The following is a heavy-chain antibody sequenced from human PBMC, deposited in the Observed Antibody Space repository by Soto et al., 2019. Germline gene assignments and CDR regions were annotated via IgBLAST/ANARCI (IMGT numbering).Heavy chain of an antibody. D-gene: IGHD1-26*01. CDR3: ARGPGDGRISY. CDR1: GGSISSRDYY. J-gene: IGHJ4*02. Sequence: QVQLQESGPGLVKPSQTLSLTCPVSGGSISSRDYYWSWIRQPPGKGLEWIGYIYYSVSTYYNPSLKSRITISLDTSENKFSLKLSSVIAADTAVYYCARGPGDGRISYWGQGTLVTVSS. CDR2: IYYSVST. V-gene: IGHV4-30-4*01.